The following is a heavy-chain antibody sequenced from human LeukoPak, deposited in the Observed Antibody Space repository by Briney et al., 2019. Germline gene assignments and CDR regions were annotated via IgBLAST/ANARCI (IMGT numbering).Heavy chain of an antibody. J-gene: IGHJ3*02. Sequence: GGSLRLSCAASGITFRNYGMHWVRQAPGKGLEWVAFIWYDGSNKYYADSVKGRFTISRDNSRNTLFLQMNSLRVEDTAVYYCVGVVAAVLWYAFDIWGQGTMVTVSS. V-gene: IGHV3-30*02. CDR1: GITFRNYG. CDR3: VGVVAAVLWYAFDI. CDR2: IWYDGSNK. D-gene: IGHD2-15*01.